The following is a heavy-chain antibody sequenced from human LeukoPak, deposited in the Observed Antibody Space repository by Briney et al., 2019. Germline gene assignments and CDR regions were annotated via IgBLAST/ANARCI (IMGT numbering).Heavy chain of an antibody. V-gene: IGHV3-23*01. Sequence: GGSLRLSCAASGFTFSSYAMRWVRQAPGKGLEWVSAISGSGGSTYYADSVKGRFTISRDNSKNTLYLQMNSLRAEDTAVYYCARDSVGYCSGGSCYGMDVWGQGTTVTVSS. CDR2: ISGSGGST. D-gene: IGHD2-15*01. CDR3: ARDSVGYCSGGSCYGMDV. J-gene: IGHJ6*02. CDR1: GFTFSSYA.